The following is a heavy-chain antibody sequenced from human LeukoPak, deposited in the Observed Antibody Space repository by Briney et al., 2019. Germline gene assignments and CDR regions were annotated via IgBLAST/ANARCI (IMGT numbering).Heavy chain of an antibody. CDR1: GGSISSGTYY. D-gene: IGHD2-2*01. V-gene: IGHV4-61*02. J-gene: IGHJ6*03. CDR2: IYTSGST. Sequence: PSETLSLTCTASGGSISSGTYYWSWIRQPAGQGLEGIGRIYTSGSTNYNPSLKSRVTISVDTSKNQFSLKLSSVTAADTAVYYCAARGYIVVVPATKGGGPDNSYYFMDVWGKGTTVTISS. CDR3: AARGYIVVVPATKGGGPDNSYYFMDV.